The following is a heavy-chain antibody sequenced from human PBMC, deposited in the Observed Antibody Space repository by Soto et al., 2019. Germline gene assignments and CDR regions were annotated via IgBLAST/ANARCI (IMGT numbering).Heavy chain of an antibody. D-gene: IGHD6-13*01. CDR3: ARDRRGRADGFIYYYGMEV. CDR2: IFDAATA. Sequence: QVQLQESGPGLMKPSGTLSLICSVSGESVGRGTNYWSWVRQAPGRGLEWIGYIFDAATAIYNPYIESRVSISPDAGKHQVSLELLSVTAADTAIYYCARDRRGRADGFIYYYGMEVWGQGTSVTVSS. V-gene: IGHV4-61*01. CDR1: GESVGRGTNY. J-gene: IGHJ6*02.